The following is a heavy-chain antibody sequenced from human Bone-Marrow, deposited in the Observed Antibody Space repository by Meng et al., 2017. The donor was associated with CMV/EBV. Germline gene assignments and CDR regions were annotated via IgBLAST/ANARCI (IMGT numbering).Heavy chain of an antibody. CDR3: ARDSAGGFDY. D-gene: IGHD3-10*01. CDR1: GFTFDDYA. CDR2: ISWNSGSI. J-gene: IGHJ4*02. V-gene: IGHV3-9*01. Sequence: GGSLRLSCAASGFTFDDYAMHWVRQAPGKGLEWVSGISWNSGSIGYADSVKGRFTISRDNAKNSLYLQMNSLRAEDTAVYYCARDSAGGFDYWGQGTLVTVYS.